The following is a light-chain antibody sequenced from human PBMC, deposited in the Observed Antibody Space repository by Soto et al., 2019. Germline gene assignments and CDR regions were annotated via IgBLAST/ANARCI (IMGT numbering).Light chain of an antibody. CDR1: SSDVGRFYY. J-gene: IGLJ3*02. CDR3: SSYTGSNTLV. CDR2: EVK. V-gene: IGLV2-14*01. Sequence: QSVLTQPASVSGSPGQSITISCTGTSSDVGRFYYVSWYQQYPGKAPQLIIYEVKLRPSGVSNRFSGSKSDNTASLTISGLQAEDEADYYCSSYTGSNTLVFGGGTKLTVL.